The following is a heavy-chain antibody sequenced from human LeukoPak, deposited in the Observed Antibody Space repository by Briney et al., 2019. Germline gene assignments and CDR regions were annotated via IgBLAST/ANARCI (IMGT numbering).Heavy chain of an antibody. CDR2: INHSGST. D-gene: IGHD3-10*01. J-gene: IGHJ3*02. V-gene: IGHV4-34*01. CDR1: GGSFSGYY. Sequence: SETLSLTCAVYGGSFSGYYWSWIRQPPGKGLEWIGEINHSGSTNYNPSLKSRVTISVDTSKNQFSLKLSSVTAADTAVYYCARSLWFGELSVTPVAFDIWGQGTMVTVSS. CDR3: ARSLWFGELSVTPVAFDI.